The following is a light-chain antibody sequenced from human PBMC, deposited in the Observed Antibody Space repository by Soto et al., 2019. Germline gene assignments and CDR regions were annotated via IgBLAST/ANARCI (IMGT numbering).Light chain of an antibody. CDR3: QQYTNWPIT. J-gene: IGKJ5*01. CDR2: GAS. V-gene: IGKV3-15*01. CDR1: QSVSSN. Sequence: DIVLTQSPGTLSLSLVERATLSFRASQSVSSNLAWYQQKPGQAPTLLIYGASTRATGIPARFSGSGSETDFTLTISSLQSEDFAVYHCQQYTNWPITFGQGTRLEI.